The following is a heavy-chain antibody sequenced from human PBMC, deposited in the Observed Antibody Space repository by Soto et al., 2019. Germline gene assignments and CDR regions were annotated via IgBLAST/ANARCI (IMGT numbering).Heavy chain of an antibody. CDR3: AREGSTGGFDY. CDR2: IYYSGST. CDR1: GGSIRSYY. J-gene: IGHJ4*02. D-gene: IGHD2-8*02. V-gene: IGHV4-59*01. Sequence: SETLSLTCTVSGGSIRSYYWSWIRQPPGKGLEWIAYIYYSGSTKYNPSLKSRVTISLDTSKNQFSLKLNSVTAADTAVYYCAREGSTGGFDYWGQGNMVTVSS.